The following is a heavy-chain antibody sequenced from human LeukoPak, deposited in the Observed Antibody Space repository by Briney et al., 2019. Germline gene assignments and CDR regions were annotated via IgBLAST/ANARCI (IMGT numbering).Heavy chain of an antibody. CDR1: GFTFSSYW. V-gene: IGHV3-74*01. J-gene: IGHJ3*02. CDR2: INTDGSST. CDR3: AREKTYYDFWSGRDSDAFDI. Sequence: PGGSLRLSCAASGFTFSSYWMHWVRQAPGKGLVWVSRINTDGSSTSYADSVKGRFTISRDNAKNTLYLQMNSLRAEDTAVYYCAREKTYYDFWSGRDSDAFDIWGQGTMVTVSS. D-gene: IGHD3-3*01.